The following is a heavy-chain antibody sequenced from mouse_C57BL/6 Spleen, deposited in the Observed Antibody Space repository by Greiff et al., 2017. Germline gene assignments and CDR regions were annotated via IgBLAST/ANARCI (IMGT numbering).Heavy chain of an antibody. CDR3: AKGPLGRGFAY. V-gene: IGHV5-17*01. Sequence: DVQLVESGGGLVKPGGSLKLSCAASGFTFSDYGMHWVRQAPEKGLEWVAYISSGSSTIYYADTVKGRFTISRDNAKNTLFLQMTSLRSEDTAMYYCAKGPLGRGFAYWGQGTLVTVSA. CDR1: GFTFSDYG. D-gene: IGHD4-1*01. CDR2: ISSGSSTI. J-gene: IGHJ3*01.